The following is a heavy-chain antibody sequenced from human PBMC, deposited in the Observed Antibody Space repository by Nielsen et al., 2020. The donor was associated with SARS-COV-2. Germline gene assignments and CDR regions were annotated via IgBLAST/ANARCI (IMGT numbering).Heavy chain of an antibody. Sequence: GESLKISCAASGFTFSSYAMSRVRQAPGKGLEWVSAISGSGGSTYYADSVKGRFTISRDNSKNTLYLQMNSLRVEDTAVYYCAKDRWFGEPTGGMDVWGQGTTVTVSS. CDR1: GFTFSSYA. V-gene: IGHV3-23*01. CDR2: ISGSGGST. D-gene: IGHD3-10*01. CDR3: AKDRWFGEPTGGMDV. J-gene: IGHJ6*02.